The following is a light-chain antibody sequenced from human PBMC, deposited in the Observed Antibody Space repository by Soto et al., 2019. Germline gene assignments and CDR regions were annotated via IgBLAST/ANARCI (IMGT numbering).Light chain of an antibody. J-gene: IGKJ1*01. V-gene: IGKV1-5*01. Sequence: DTQLNRSVSALSAAVGDRGVMNPQASQSIRSWLAWYQQKPGKAPKVLIYDASSLESGVPSRFSGSGSGIEFTLTINSLQPDDLATYYCQLYSTYLWRSGQGTKVDTK. CDR2: DAS. CDR1: QSIRSW. CDR3: QLYSTYLWR.